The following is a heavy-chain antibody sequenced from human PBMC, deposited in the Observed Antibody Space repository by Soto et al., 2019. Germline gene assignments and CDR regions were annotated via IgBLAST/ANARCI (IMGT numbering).Heavy chain of an antibody. CDR3: ARATTVTHPYYFDY. CDR1: GFTFSSYS. J-gene: IGHJ4*02. D-gene: IGHD4-17*01. CDR2: ISSSSSTI. Sequence: GGSLRLSCAASGFTFSSYSMNWVRQASGKGLEWVSYISSSSSTIYYADSVKGRFTISRDNAKNSLYLQMNSLRDEDTAVYYCARATTVTHPYYFDYWGQGTLVTVSS. V-gene: IGHV3-48*02.